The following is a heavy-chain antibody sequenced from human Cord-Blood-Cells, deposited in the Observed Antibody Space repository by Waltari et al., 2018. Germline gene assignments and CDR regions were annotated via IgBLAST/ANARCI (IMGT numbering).Heavy chain of an antibody. V-gene: IGHV4-4*02. CDR1: GGSISSSNW. Sequence: QESGPGLVKPSGTLSLTCAVSGGSISSSNWWSWVRQPPGKGLEWIGEIYHSGSTNYNPSLKSRVTISVDKSKNQFSLKLSSVTAADTAVYYCARRRENSAAACIVGATDAFDIWGQGTMVTVSS. CDR3: ARRRENSAAACIVGATDAFDI. D-gene: IGHD1-26*01. CDR2: IYHSGST. J-gene: IGHJ3*02.